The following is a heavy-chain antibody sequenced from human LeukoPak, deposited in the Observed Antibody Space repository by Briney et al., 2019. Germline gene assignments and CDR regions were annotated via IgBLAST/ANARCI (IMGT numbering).Heavy chain of an antibody. J-gene: IGHJ4*02. CDR2: ISYDGSNK. CDR1: GFTVSSNY. D-gene: IGHD6-13*01. Sequence: GGSLRLSCAASGFTVSSNYMSWVRQAPGKGLEWVAVISYDGSNKYYADSVKGRFTISRDNSKNTLYLQMNSLRAEDTAVYYCAKDRGLMGAAAGTAYDYWGQGTLVTVSS. CDR3: AKDRGLMGAAAGTAYDY. V-gene: IGHV3-30*18.